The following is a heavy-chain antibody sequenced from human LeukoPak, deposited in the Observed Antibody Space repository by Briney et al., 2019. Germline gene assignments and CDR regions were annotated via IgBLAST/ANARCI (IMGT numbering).Heavy chain of an antibody. CDR2: LYPADSDT. CDR1: GYFITNYW. Sequence: GESLQISCQAAGYFITNYWIGRVRQLPGKNLESMGFLYPADSDTTYSPSFQGQVAISVDKSISTDYLHWSSLKASDTAIYYCARQSRDGSNTRGYFFDYWGQGTLVTVSS. CDR3: ARQSRDGSNTRGYFFDY. J-gene: IGHJ4*02. V-gene: IGHV5-51*01. D-gene: IGHD3-10*01.